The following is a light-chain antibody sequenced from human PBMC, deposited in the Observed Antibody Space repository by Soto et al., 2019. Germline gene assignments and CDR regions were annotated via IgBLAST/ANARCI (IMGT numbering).Light chain of an antibody. CDR3: QQLNSYLYT. CDR2: AAS. V-gene: IGKV1-9*01. J-gene: IGKJ2*01. CDR1: QGISSY. Sequence: IQLTQSPSSLSASVGDRVTITCRASQGISSYLAWYQQKPGKDPKLLIYAASTLQSGDPSRFSGSGSGTDFTLTISSLQPEDVATYYCQQLNSYLYTFGQGTKLEIK.